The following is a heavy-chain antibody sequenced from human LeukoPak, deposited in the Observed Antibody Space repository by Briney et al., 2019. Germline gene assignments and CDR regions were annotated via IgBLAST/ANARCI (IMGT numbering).Heavy chain of an antibody. J-gene: IGHJ4*02. Sequence: GGSLRLSCAASGFTFSSYAMSWVRQAPGKGLEWVSAISGSGGSTYYADSVKGRFTISRDNSKNTLYLQMNSLRAEDTAVYYCAKDLAIQQGLLWFGELSSFDYWGQGTLVTVSS. CDR2: ISGSGGST. CDR1: GFTFSSYA. CDR3: AKDLAIQQGLLWFGELSSFDY. D-gene: IGHD3-10*01. V-gene: IGHV3-23*01.